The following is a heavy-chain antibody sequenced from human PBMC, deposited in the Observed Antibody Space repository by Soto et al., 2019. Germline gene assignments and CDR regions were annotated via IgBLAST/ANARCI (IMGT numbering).Heavy chain of an antibody. CDR1: GFTFTGYV. CDR2: ISGGGGST. J-gene: IGHJ4*02. D-gene: IGHD3-22*01. Sequence: GGSLRLSCAASGFTFTGYVMSWVRQAPGKGLEWVAAISGGGGSTYYAASVKGRFTISRDNSMSTLSLQMNSLRAEDTAVYYCAKTYYYDSSGYYFEKYYFDYWGQGTLVTVSS. V-gene: IGHV3-23*01. CDR3: AKTYYYDSSGYYFEKYYFDY.